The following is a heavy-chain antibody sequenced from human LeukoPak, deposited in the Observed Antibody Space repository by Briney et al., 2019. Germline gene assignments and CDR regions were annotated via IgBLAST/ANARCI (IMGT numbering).Heavy chain of an antibody. V-gene: IGHV4-34*01. CDR1: GGSFSGYY. CDR2: INHSGST. CDR3: ARDIAVAGTGWYFDL. D-gene: IGHD6-19*01. Sequence: SETLSHTCAVYGGSFSGYYWSWIRQPPGKGREWLGEINHSGSTNYNPSLKSRVTISVDTSKDQFSLKLSSVTAADTAVYYCARDIAVAGTGWYFDLWGRGTLVTVSS. J-gene: IGHJ2*01.